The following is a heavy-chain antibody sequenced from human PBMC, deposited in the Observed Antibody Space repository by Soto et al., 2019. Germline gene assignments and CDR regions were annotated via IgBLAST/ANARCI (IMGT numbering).Heavy chain of an antibody. D-gene: IGHD3-3*01. CDR1: GFTFSSYD. CDR3: ARGRLRFLEWLPPPFDY. CDR2: IGTAGDT. J-gene: IGHJ4*02. Sequence: GGSLRLSCAASGFTFSSYDMHWVRQATGKGLEWVSAIGTAGDTYYPGFVKGRFTISRENAKNSLYLQMNSLRAEDTAVYYCARGRLRFLEWLPPPFDYWGQGTLVTVSS. V-gene: IGHV3-13*01.